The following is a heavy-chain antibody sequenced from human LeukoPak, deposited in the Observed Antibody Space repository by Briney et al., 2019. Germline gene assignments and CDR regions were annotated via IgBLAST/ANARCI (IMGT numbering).Heavy chain of an antibody. CDR2: IYYSGST. D-gene: IGHD3-10*01. V-gene: IGHV4-59*01. J-gene: IGHJ6*03. CDR3: ARDYYYYGSGSLLPYYYYMDV. Sequence: SETLSLTCTVSGGSISSYYWSWIRQPPGKGLEWIGYIYYSGSTNYNPSLKSRVTISVDTSKNQFSLKLSSVTAADTAVYYCARDYYYYGSGSLLPYYYYMDVWGKGTTVTISS. CDR1: GGSISSYY.